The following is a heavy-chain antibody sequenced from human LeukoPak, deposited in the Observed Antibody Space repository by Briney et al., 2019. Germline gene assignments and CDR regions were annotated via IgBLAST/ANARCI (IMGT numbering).Heavy chain of an antibody. CDR3: AKDHYDYIGGTYRDFDY. D-gene: IGHD3-16*02. CDR2: ISYDGSNP. J-gene: IGHJ4*02. CDR1: GFTLSSFG. Sequence: GRSLRLSCAASGFTLSSFGMHWVRQAPGKGLEWVAVISYDGSNPYYADSVKGRFTISRDNSKNTLYLQMNSLRAEDTAVYYCAKDHYDYIGGTYRDFDYWGQGTLVTVSS. V-gene: IGHV3-30*18.